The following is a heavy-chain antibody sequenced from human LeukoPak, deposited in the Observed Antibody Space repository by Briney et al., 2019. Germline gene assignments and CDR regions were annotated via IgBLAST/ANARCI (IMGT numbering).Heavy chain of an antibody. V-gene: IGHV1-2*02. Sequence: ASVKVSCKASGYTFTGYYMHWVRQAPGQGLEWMGWINPNSGGTNYAQKFQGRVTMTRDTSISTAYMELSRLRSEDTAVYYCASIRRVGATSYFDYWGQGTLVTVSS. J-gene: IGHJ4*02. CDR2: INPNSGGT. D-gene: IGHD1-26*01. CDR3: ASIRRVGATSYFDY. CDR1: GYTFTGYY.